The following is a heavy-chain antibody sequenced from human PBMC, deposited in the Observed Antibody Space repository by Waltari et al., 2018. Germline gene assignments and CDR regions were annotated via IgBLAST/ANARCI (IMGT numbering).Heavy chain of an antibody. Sequence: EVQLVESGGGMVRPGGSLRLSCAASGFTFNDYCMSWVRQVPGKGLEWVSGINWSGARTSYADSVMGRFTVSRDNAMNSLYLEMSSLRAEDTALYYCVREVFGSGWRESYFFDYWGQGTLVTVSS. J-gene: IGHJ4*02. D-gene: IGHD6-19*01. CDR3: VREVFGSGWRESYFFDY. CDR1: GFTFNDYC. V-gene: IGHV3-20*04. CDR2: INWSGART.